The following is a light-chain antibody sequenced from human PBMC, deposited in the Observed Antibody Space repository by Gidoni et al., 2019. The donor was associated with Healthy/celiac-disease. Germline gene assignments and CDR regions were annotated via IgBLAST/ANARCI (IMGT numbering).Light chain of an antibody. CDR2: DAS. CDR1: QGISSA. CDR3: QQFNSYPPIT. Sequence: AIQLTQSPSSLSASVGDRVTITCRASQGISSALAWYQQKPGKAPKLLIYDASSLESGVPSRFSGSGSGTDFTLTISSLQPEDFATYYCQQFNSYPPITFXXXTRLEIK. J-gene: IGKJ5*01. V-gene: IGKV1-13*02.